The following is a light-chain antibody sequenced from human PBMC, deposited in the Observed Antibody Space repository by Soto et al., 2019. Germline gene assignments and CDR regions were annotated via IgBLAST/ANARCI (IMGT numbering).Light chain of an antibody. J-gene: IGKJ1*01. CDR2: GAS. CDR3: QQYGCSPPT. CDR1: QSVSTNY. V-gene: IGKV3-20*01. Sequence: EIVLTQSPGTLSLSPGERATLSCRASQSVSTNYLAWYQRKPGQAPRLLIYGASSRATDIPNRFSGSGSGTDFTLTITRLKAEDFAVYYCQQYGCSPPTFGQGTKVEIK.